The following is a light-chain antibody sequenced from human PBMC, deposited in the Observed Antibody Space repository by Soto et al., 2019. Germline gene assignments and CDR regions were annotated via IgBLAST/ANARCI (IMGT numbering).Light chain of an antibody. Sequence: QSVLTQPPSASGTPGQRVTISCSGSSSNIGSNPVNWYQQLPGTAPKLLIYTNNQRPSGVPDRFSGSKSGTSASLAISGLQSDDESDYYCATWDDSLNGPVFGGGTKVTVL. J-gene: IGLJ2*01. CDR2: TNN. CDR1: SSNIGSNP. CDR3: ATWDDSLNGPV. V-gene: IGLV1-44*01.